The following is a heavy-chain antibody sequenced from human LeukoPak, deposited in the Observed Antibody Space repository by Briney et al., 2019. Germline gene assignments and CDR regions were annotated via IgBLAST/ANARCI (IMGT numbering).Heavy chain of an antibody. Sequence: PSETLSLTCTVSGGSISSGGYYWSWIRQHPGKGLEWIGYIYYSGSTYYNPSLKSRVTISVDTSKNQFSLKLSSVTAADTAVYYCASRQWEHRDFDYWGQGTLVTVSS. CDR2: IYYSGST. CDR3: ASRQWEHRDFDY. D-gene: IGHD1-26*01. J-gene: IGHJ4*02. V-gene: IGHV4-31*03. CDR1: GGSISSGGYY.